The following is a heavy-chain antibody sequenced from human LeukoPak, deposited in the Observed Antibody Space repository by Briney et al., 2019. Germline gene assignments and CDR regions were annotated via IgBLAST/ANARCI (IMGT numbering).Heavy chain of an antibody. Sequence: SETLSLTCAVYGGSFSGYYWSWIRQPPGKGLEWIGEINHSGSTIYNPSLKSRVTISVDTSKNQFSLKLSSVTAADTAVYYCARVRRAFYFDYWGQGTLVTVSS. CDR3: ARVRRAFYFDY. J-gene: IGHJ4*02. CDR1: GGSFSGYY. CDR2: INHSGST. V-gene: IGHV4-34*01.